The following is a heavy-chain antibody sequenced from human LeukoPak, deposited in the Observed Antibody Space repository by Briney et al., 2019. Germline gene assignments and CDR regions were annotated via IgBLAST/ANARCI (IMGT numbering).Heavy chain of an antibody. Sequence: SETLSLTCTVSGGSISSSSYYWGWIRQPPGKGLEWIGSIYYSGSTYYNPSLKSRVTISVDTSKNQFSLKLSSVTAADTAVYYCARGVSYYDSSGYYNEYFQHWGQGTLVTVSS. J-gene: IGHJ1*01. CDR2: IYYSGST. CDR1: GGSISSSSYY. CDR3: ARGVSYYDSSGYYNEYFQH. D-gene: IGHD3-22*01. V-gene: IGHV4-39*01.